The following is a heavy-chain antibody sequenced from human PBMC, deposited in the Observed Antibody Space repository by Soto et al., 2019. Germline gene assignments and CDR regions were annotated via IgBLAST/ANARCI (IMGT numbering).Heavy chain of an antibody. V-gene: IGHV5-10-1*01. D-gene: IGHD2-2*02. J-gene: IGHJ6*02. CDR1: GYSFTSYW. Sequence: GESLKISCKGSGYSFTSYWVSWVRQMPGKGLEWMGRIDPSDSYTNYSPSFQGHVTISADKSISTAYLQWSSLKASDTAMYYCERQDCSSNRCNTIIHYYYYGMDVWGQGTTVTVS. CDR3: ERQDCSSNRCNTIIHYYYYGMDV. CDR2: IDPSDSYT.